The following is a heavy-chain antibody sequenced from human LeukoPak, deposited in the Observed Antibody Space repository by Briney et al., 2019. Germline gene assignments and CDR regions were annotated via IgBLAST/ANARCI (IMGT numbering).Heavy chain of an antibody. CDR3: ASPRYYYDSSGYYYRYDY. D-gene: IGHD3-22*01. Sequence: ASVKVSCKASGYTFSSYAMHWVRQAPGQRLEWMGWINAGNGNTKFSQKFQGRVTITRDTSTSTAYMELSSLRSEDTAVYYCASPRYYYDSSGYYYRYDYWGQGTLVTVSS. CDR2: INAGNGNT. V-gene: IGHV1-3*01. CDR1: GYTFSSYA. J-gene: IGHJ4*02.